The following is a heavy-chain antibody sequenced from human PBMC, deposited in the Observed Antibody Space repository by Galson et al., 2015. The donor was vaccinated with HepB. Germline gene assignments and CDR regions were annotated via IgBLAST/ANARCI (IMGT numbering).Heavy chain of an antibody. V-gene: IGHV3-7*03. Sequence: SLRLSCAASGFTFSSYWMSWVRQAPGKGLEWVANIKQDGSEKYYVDSVKGRFTISRDNAKNSLYLQMNSLRAEDTAVYYCARDVTIAAAVFDYWGQGTLVTVSS. CDR3: ARDVTIAAAVFDY. CDR1: GFTFSSYW. J-gene: IGHJ4*02. D-gene: IGHD6-13*01. CDR2: IKQDGSEK.